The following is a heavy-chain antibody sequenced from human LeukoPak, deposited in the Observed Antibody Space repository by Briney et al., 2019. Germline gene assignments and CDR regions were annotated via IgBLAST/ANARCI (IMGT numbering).Heavy chain of an antibody. J-gene: IGHJ2*01. CDR1: GGTFSSYA. CDR2: IIPIFGTA. CDR3: VRDYYDSSGYYYYWYFDL. V-gene: IGHV1-69*05. Sequence: SVKVSCKASGGTFSSYAISWVRQAPGQGLEWMGRIIPIFGTANYAQKFQGRVTITTDESTSTAYMELSSLRSEDTAVYYCVRDYYDSSGYYYYWYFDLWGRGTLVTVSS. D-gene: IGHD3-22*01.